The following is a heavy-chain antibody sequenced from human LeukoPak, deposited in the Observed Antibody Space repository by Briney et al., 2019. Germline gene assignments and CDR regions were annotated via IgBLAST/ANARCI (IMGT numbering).Heavy chain of an antibody. CDR3: ARDRKHYYVSSGYYPDAFDI. J-gene: IGHJ3*02. V-gene: IGHV4-59*01. CDR2: IYYSGST. Sequence: PSETLSLTCTVSGGSISSYYWSWIRQPPGKGLEWIGYIYYSGSTNYNPSLKSRVTISVDTSKNQFSLKLSSVTAADTAVYYCARDRKHYYVSSGYYPDAFDIWGQGTMVTVSS. D-gene: IGHD3-22*01. CDR1: GGSISSYY.